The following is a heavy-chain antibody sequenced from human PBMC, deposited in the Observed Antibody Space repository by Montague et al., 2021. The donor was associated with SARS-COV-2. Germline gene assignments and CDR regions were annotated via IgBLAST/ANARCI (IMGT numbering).Heavy chain of an antibody. D-gene: IGHD2-21*01. J-gene: IGHJ3*02. CDR2: IHPYGDI. CDR3: AIGGDSAKCGI. V-gene: IGHV4-4*07. CDR1: GDSVTERY. Sequence: SETLSLTCTVSGDSVTERYLNWVRQAAGKGLEWIGFIHPYGDIHYNASLKSRVILSRDASKNQFSLTLTSVTAADTAGYYCAIGGDSAKCGIWGRGTLVTVSS.